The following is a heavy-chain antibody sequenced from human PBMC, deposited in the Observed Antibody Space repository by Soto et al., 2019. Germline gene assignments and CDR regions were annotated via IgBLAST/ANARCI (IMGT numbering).Heavy chain of an antibody. Sequence: GECLKISCKGSGYSFTSYWINWVRQMPGKGLEWMGIIYPGDSDTRYSPSFQGQVTISADKSIDTAYLQWRSLKASDTAVYYCARHHGSPGSYFGLDVWGQGTTVTVSS. V-gene: IGHV5-51*01. CDR3: ARHHGSPGSYFGLDV. J-gene: IGHJ6*02. CDR2: IYPGDSDT. D-gene: IGHD6-13*01. CDR1: GYSFTSYW.